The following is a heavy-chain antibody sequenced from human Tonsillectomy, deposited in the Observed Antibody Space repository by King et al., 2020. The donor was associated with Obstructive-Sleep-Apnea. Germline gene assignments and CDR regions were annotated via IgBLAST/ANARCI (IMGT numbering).Heavy chain of an antibody. D-gene: IGHD2-21*02. Sequence: LQLQESGPGLVKPSETLSLTCTVSGGSINSSSYYWGWFRQPPGKGLEWIGSIYYSGSTYYNPSLKSRVTISLDTSKNQFSLKLSSVTAADTAVYYCARYIVVVTAILGDPFDIWGQGTMITVSS. J-gene: IGHJ3*02. V-gene: IGHV4-39*07. CDR2: IYYSGST. CDR3: ARYIVVVTAILGDPFDI. CDR1: GGSINSSSYY.